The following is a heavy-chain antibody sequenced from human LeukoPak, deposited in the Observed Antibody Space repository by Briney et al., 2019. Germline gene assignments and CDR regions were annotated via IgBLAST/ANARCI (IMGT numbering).Heavy chain of an antibody. J-gene: IGHJ2*01. D-gene: IGHD3-10*01. V-gene: IGHV3-9*01. CDR2: GSWNYGAF. CDR1: GCIFDDCA. CDR3: ARGLGGDQGYFDL. Sequence: GGTLTLSCTASGCIFDDCATHWGRNGQAPGQGLVWTGSWNYGAFAYDESVKGRFTISVDTSKNYLYLKMNSLKTEDTALYYCARGLGGDQGYFDLWRRGTLATVSS.